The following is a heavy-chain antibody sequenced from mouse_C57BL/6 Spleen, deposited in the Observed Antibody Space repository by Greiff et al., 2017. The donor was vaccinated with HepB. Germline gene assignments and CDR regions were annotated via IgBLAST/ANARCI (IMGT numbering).Heavy chain of an antibody. V-gene: IGHV5-16*01. CDR2: INYDGSST. J-gene: IGHJ1*03. Sequence: DVHLVESEGGLVQPGSSMKLSCTASGFTFSDYYMAWVRQVPEKGLEWVANINYDGSSTYYLDSLKSRFIISRDNAKNILYLQMSSLKSEDTATFYCARDPGRESIWYFDVWGTGTTVTVSS. CDR1: GFTFSDYY. CDR3: ARDPGRESIWYFDV.